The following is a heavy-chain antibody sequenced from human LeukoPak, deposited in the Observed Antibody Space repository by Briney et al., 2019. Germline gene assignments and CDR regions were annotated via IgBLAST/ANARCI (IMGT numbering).Heavy chain of an antibody. V-gene: IGHV4-59*01. J-gene: IGHJ4*02. CDR3: AGYGSGSYHKAFDY. Sequence: TSETLSLTCSVSGGAISSDYWAWIRQPPGKGLEWIAYVHSSGYTSYNPSPKSRVTISIDTSKNQCSLKLNSVTAADTAVYYCAGYGSGSYHKAFDYWGQGTLVTVSS. CDR1: GGAISSDY. D-gene: IGHD3-10*01. CDR2: VHSSGYT.